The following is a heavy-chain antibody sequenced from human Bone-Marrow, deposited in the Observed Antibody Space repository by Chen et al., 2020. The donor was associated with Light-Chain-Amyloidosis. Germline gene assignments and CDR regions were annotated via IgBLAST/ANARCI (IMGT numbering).Heavy chain of an antibody. V-gene: IGHV3-43*02. CDR3: AKDIFATYDP. Sequence: EVQLVVLGGGVVQPGGSLSLSCAAPGLPFDDYAMHWVRQAPGKGLEWVSLISGDGGSTYYADSVKGRFTISRDNSKNSLYLQMNSLRTEDTALYYCAKDIFATYDPWGQGTLVTVSS. CDR2: ISGDGGST. J-gene: IGHJ5*02. CDR1: GLPFDDYA. D-gene: IGHD1-26*01.